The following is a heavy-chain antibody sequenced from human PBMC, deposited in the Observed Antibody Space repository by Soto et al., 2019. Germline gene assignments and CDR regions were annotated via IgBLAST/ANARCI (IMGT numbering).Heavy chain of an antibody. J-gene: IGHJ6*03. V-gene: IGHV1-8*01. CDR3: ARAYYDFWSGYYRQRNYCYYYYMDV. Sequence: ASVKLSCKASGYTFTSYDINWVRQATGQGLEWMGWMNPNSGNTGYAQKFQGRVTLTRNTSISTAYMELSSLRSEDTAVYYCARAYYDFWSGYYRQRNYCYYYYMDVWGKGTTVTLSS. CDR1: GYTFTSYD. CDR2: MNPNSGNT. D-gene: IGHD3-3*01.